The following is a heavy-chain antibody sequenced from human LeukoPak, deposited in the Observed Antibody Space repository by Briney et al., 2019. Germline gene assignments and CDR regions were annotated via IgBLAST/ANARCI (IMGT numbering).Heavy chain of an antibody. J-gene: IGHJ4*01. Sequence: PSETLSLTCAVSGASISSFFCNWVRQPPGKGLEWIGYIYKSENTNYNPSLKSRVTISGDASKNGFSLKLTSVTAADTAEYYCVIGEGWQPDYWGQGTLVTVSS. V-gene: IGHV4-59*01. D-gene: IGHD5-24*01. CDR2: IYKSENT. CDR1: GASISSFF. CDR3: VIGEGWQPDY.